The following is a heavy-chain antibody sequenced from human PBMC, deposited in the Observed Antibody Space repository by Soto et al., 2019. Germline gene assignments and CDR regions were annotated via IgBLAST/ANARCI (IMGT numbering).Heavy chain of an antibody. CDR3: AREPSSGSRTNGRTGYFDY. V-gene: IGHV4-31*03. Sequence: SETLSLTCTVSGGSISSGGYYWSWIRQHPGKGLEWIGYIYYSGSTYYNPSLKSRVTISVGTSKNQFSLKLSSVTAADTAVYYCAREPSSGSRTNGRTGYFDYWGQGTLVTVSS. CDR2: IYYSGST. CDR1: GGSISSGGYY. J-gene: IGHJ4*02. D-gene: IGHD3-10*01.